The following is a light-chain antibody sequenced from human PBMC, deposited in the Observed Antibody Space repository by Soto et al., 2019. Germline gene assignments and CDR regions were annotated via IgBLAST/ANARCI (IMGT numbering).Light chain of an antibody. CDR3: SPYTSSSTPYV. J-gene: IGLJ1*01. Sequence: QSALTQPASVSGSPGQSITISCTGTSSDVGGYNYVSWYQQHPGKDPKLMIYEVSNRPSGVSNRFSGSKSGNTASLTISGLQAEDEADYYCSPYTSSSTPYVFGTGTKVTVL. V-gene: IGLV2-14*01. CDR2: EVS. CDR1: SSDVGGYNY.